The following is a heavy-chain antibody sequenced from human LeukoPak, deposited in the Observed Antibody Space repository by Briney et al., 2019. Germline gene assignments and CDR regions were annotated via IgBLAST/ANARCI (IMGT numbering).Heavy chain of an antibody. Sequence: GRSLRLSCAASGFTFSSYGMHWVRQAPGKGLEWVAVISYDGSNKYYADSVKGRFTISRDNSKNTLYLQMNSLRAEDTAVYYCAKDDYWGQGTLVTVSS. J-gene: IGHJ4*02. CDR3: AKDDY. V-gene: IGHV3-30*18. CDR2: ISYDGSNK. CDR1: GFTFSSYG.